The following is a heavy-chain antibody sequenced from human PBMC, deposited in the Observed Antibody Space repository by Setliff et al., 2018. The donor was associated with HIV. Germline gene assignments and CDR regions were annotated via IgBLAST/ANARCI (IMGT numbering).Heavy chain of an antibody. D-gene: IGHD3-3*01. Sequence: SETLSLTCTVSGGSIRATSYYWGWIRQPPGKGLEWIGSIYYSGSTKYNPPLKSRVTISLDMSKNQFSLKLNSVTAADTATYYCARLGYYNFWSGYWTDYWGHGTLVTVSS. CDR3: ARLGYYNFWSGYWTDY. CDR1: GGSIRATSYY. CDR2: IYYSGST. J-gene: IGHJ4*01. V-gene: IGHV4-39*01.